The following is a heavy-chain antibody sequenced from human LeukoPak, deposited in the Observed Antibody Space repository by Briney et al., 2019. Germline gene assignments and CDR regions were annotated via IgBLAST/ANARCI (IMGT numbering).Heavy chain of an antibody. CDR1: GYTFTSYD. CDR2: MNPNSGNT. D-gene: IGHD2-2*03. V-gene: IGHV1-8*01. J-gene: IGHJ6*02. Sequence: ASVKVSCKASGYTFTSYDINWVRQATGQGLEWMGWMNPNSGNTGYAQKFQGRVTMTRNTSIGTAYMELSSLRSEDTAVYYCARAGYCSSTSCYAFYYYYYGMDAWGQGTTVTVSS. CDR3: ARAGYCSSTSCYAFYYYYYGMDA.